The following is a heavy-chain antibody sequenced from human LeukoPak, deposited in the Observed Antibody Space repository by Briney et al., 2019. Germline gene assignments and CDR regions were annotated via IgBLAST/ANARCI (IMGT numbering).Heavy chain of an antibody. CDR1: GYTFTSYD. CDR3: ARRRCSTSCYWFDP. Sequence: ASVKVSCKASGYTFTSYDINWVRQATGQGLEWMGWMNPNSGNTGYAQKFQGRVTMTRNTSISTAYMELSSLRSEDTAAYYCARRRCSTSCYWFDPWGQGTLVTVSS. V-gene: IGHV1-8*01. J-gene: IGHJ5*02. D-gene: IGHD2-2*01. CDR2: MNPNSGNT.